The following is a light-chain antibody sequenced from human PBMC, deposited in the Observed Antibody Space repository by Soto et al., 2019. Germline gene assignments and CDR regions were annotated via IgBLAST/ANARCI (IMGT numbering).Light chain of an antibody. Sequence: EIVLTQSPGTLSLSPGERATLSCRASQSVTANYLAWYQQKPGQAPRLIIYGASSMAPGIPDRFSGRGSGTDFTLIINRLEPEDFAVYYCQQYGSSPLTFGGGTKVEIK. CDR1: QSVTANY. J-gene: IGKJ4*01. CDR3: QQYGSSPLT. CDR2: GAS. V-gene: IGKV3-20*01.